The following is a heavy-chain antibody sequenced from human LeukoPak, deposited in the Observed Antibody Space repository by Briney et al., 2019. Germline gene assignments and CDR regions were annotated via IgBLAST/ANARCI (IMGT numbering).Heavy chain of an antibody. CDR3: ARVNMVGPILEDYYFYMDV. D-gene: IGHD1-26*01. J-gene: IGHJ6*03. Sequence: ASVKVSCKASGYTFTSYGFSWVRQAPGQGLEWMGWISGYNGYTYNSQKVLNRVTMTTDTSTTTAYLELRSLKSDDTAVYYCARVNMVGPILEDYYFYMDVWGKGTAVTVSS. CDR2: ISGYNGYT. CDR1: GYTFTSYG. V-gene: IGHV1-18*01.